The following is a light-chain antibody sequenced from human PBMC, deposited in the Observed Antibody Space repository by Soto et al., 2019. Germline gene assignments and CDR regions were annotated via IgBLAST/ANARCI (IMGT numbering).Light chain of an antibody. Sequence: QSVLTQPPSVSAAPGQKVTISCSGSNSNIGNNYVSWYQQLPGTAPKLLIYDNNKRPSGIPDRFSGSKSGTSATLGITGLQTGDEADYYCGTWDSSLSVYVFGTGTKLTVL. CDR3: GTWDSSLSVYV. CDR2: DNN. V-gene: IGLV1-51*01. J-gene: IGLJ1*01. CDR1: NSNIGNNY.